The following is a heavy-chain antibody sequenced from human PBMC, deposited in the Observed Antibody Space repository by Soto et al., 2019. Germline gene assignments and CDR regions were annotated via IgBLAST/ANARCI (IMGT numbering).Heavy chain of an antibody. D-gene: IGHD1-1*01. CDR3: AKGLNGELND. CDR1: GFTFSIFD. J-gene: IGHJ3*01. Sequence: QVQLVESGGGVVQPGRSLRLSCVASGFTFSIFDMHWVRQAPGKGLEWVTLISSDDRNIYYADSVQGRFTVSRDDSRNTLYLQMNSRRPEDMAVYYCAKGLNGELNDWGQGTMVTVSS. CDR2: ISSDDRNI. V-gene: IGHV3-30*18.